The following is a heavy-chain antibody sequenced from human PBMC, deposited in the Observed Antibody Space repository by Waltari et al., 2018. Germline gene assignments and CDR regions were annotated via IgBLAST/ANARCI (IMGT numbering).Heavy chain of an antibody. D-gene: IGHD4-17*01. J-gene: IGHJ4*02. Sequence: QVQLVQSGAEVKKPGASVKVSCNASGYTFPRYAMPWGRQAPGQRLEWMGWINAGNGNTKYSQKFQGRVTITRDTSASTAYMELSSLRSEDTAVYYCGYGEGSGGFDYWGQGTLVTVSS. CDR2: INAGNGNT. V-gene: IGHV1-3*01. CDR3: GYGEGSGGFDY. CDR1: GYTFPRYA.